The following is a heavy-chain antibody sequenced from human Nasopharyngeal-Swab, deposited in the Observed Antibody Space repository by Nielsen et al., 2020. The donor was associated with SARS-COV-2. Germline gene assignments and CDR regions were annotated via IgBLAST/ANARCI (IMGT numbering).Heavy chain of an antibody. J-gene: IGHJ6*02. CDR1: GGSFSGYS. D-gene: IGHD3-10*01. V-gene: IGHV4-34*01. CDR3: AREAPPRPYYYGSGRYYGMDV. Sequence: SQTLSLTCAVYGGSFSGYSWSWIRQPPGKGLEWIGEFNNSGSTNYNPSLRSRATLSVDTSKNQFSLRLSSVTAADTAVYYCAREAPPRPYYYGSGRYYGMDVWGQGTTVTVSS. CDR2: FNNSGST.